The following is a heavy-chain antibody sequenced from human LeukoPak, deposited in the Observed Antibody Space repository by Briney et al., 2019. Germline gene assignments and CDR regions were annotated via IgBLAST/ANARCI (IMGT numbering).Heavy chain of an antibody. Sequence: ASVKVSCKASGYTFTSYDINWVRQATGQGLEWMGWVNPNSGNTGYAQKFQGRVTMTRNTSISTAYMELGSLRSEDTAVYYCARGLVVYNWFDPWGQGTLVTVSS. J-gene: IGHJ5*02. CDR3: ARGLVVYNWFDP. CDR1: GYTFTSYD. D-gene: IGHD6-6*01. V-gene: IGHV1-8*01. CDR2: VNPNSGNT.